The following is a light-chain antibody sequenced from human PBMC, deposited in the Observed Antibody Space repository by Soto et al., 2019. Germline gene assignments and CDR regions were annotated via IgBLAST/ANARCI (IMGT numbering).Light chain of an antibody. Sequence: EIVMTQSPATLSVSPGERATLSCRASQSVSRINVAWYQQKPGQAPRLLIYGASTRATGIPGRFSGSGSGTEFTLTISSLQSEDFAVYYCQPYNNWPLTFGGGTKVDIK. CDR3: QPYNNWPLT. CDR1: QSVSRIN. CDR2: GAS. V-gene: IGKV3-15*01. J-gene: IGKJ4*01.